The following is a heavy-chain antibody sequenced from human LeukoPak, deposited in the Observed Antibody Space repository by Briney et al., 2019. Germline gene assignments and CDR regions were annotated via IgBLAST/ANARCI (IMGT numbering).Heavy chain of an antibody. Sequence: SETLSLTCTVSGVSISSYYWSWIRQPAGKGLEWIGRIYTSGSTNYNPSLKSRVTMSVDTSKNQFSLKLSSVTAADTAVYYCARDLYDFWSGYGYNWFDPWGQGTLVTVSS. J-gene: IGHJ5*02. CDR1: GVSISSYY. CDR2: IYTSGST. CDR3: ARDLYDFWSGYGYNWFDP. V-gene: IGHV4-4*07. D-gene: IGHD3-3*01.